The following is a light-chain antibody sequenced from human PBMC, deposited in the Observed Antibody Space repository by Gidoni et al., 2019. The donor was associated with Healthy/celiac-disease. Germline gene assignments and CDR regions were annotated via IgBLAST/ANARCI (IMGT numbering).Light chain of an antibody. CDR1: QSISSY. CDR2: AAS. Sequence: DIQMNQSPSSLSASVGDRVTITCRASQSISSYLNWYQQKPGKAPKLLIYAASSLQSGVPSRFSGSGSGTDFPLTISSLQPEDFATYYCQQSYSTPFTFGPGTKVDIK. V-gene: IGKV1-39*01. J-gene: IGKJ3*01. CDR3: QQSYSTPFT.